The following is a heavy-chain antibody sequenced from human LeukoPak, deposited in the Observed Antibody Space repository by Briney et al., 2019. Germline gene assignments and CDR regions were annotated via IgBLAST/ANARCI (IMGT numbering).Heavy chain of an antibody. Sequence: SETLSLTCTVSGGSITSNYWSWIRQPPGKRLEWIGSILYSGSTNSNPSLKSRVTISVDTSKNQFSLKLSSVTAADTAVYYCARRGTDYWHFDLWGRGTLVTVSS. V-gene: IGHV4-59*08. CDR3: ARRGTDYWHFDL. CDR2: ILYSGST. CDR1: GGSITSNY. D-gene: IGHD3-16*01. J-gene: IGHJ2*01.